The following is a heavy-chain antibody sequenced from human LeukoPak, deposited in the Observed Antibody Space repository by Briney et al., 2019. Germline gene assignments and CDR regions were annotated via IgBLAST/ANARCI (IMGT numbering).Heavy chain of an antibody. Sequence: GGSLRLSCAASGFTLTNAWMSWVRQAPGKGPEWVARIKTKTDGGTIDYAAPVKGSFTISRDDSKNTLYLQMNSLETEDTAVYYCTTSYYDSSGYKMWGQGTLVTVSS. CDR3: TTSYYDSSGYKM. CDR2: IKTKTDGGTI. CDR1: GFTLTNAW. J-gene: IGHJ4*02. D-gene: IGHD3-22*01. V-gene: IGHV3-15*01.